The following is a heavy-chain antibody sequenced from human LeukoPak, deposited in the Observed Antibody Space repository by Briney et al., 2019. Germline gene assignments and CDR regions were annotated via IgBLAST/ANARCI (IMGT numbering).Heavy chain of an antibody. J-gene: IGHJ6*03. CDR2: IYTSGST. Sequence: PSETLSLTCTVSGGSISSHYWSWLRQPAGKGLEGIGHIYTSGSTNYNPSLKSRVTISVDTSKNQFSLKLSSVTAADTAVYYCARSYNWNYYYYMDVWGKGTTVTVSS. CDR1: GGSISSHY. V-gene: IGHV4-4*07. D-gene: IGHD1-20*01. CDR3: ARSYNWNYYYYMDV.